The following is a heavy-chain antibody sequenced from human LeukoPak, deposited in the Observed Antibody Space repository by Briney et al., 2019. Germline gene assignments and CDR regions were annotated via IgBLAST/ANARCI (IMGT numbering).Heavy chain of an antibody. V-gene: IGHV3-11*01. CDR1: GFTFSDYY. D-gene: IGHD6-19*01. Sequence: GGSLRLSCAASGFTFSDYYMSWIRQAPGKGLEWVSYISSSGSTIYYADSVKGRFTISRDNAKNSLYLQMNSLRAEDTALYYCAKIAVAGNYFDYWGQGTLVTVSS. CDR3: AKIAVAGNYFDY. J-gene: IGHJ4*02. CDR2: ISSSGSTI.